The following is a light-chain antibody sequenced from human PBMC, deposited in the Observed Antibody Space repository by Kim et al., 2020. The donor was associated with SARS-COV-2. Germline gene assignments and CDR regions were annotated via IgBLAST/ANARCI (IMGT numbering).Light chain of an antibody. CDR3: QSFDGSNRGV. Sequence: NFMLSQPHSVSESPGKTITISCSRSSGSIANNFVQWYQQRPGSAPITMIFENSQRPSGVPDRFSASIDSSSNSVSLTMSGLKTEDEADYYCQSFDGSNRGVFGTGTRVTVL. CDR1: SGSIANNF. V-gene: IGLV6-57*04. J-gene: IGLJ1*01. CDR2: ENS.